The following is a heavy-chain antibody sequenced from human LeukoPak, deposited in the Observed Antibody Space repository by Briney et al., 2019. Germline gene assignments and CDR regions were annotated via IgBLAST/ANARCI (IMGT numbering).Heavy chain of an antibody. J-gene: IGHJ4*02. CDR2: INPCGGST. D-gene: IGHD3-22*01. CDR3: ARESSRSNYDSSGYTPHGY. CDR1: GYTFTSYY. Sequence: ASVKVSCNASGYTFTSYYMHWVRQAPGQGLEWMGIINPCGGSTSYAQKFQGRVTMTRDMSTSTVYMELSSLRSEDTAVYYCARESSRSNYDSSGYTPHGYWGQGTLVTVSS. V-gene: IGHV1-46*01.